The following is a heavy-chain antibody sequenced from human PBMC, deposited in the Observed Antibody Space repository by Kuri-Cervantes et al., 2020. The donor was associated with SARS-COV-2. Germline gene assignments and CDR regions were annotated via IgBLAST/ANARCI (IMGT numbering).Heavy chain of an antibody. V-gene: IGHV1-18*01. D-gene: IGHD3-10*01. CDR1: GYTFTSYC. Sequence: ASVKVSCKASGYTFTSYCINWVRQAPGKGLEWVGCIRDYNSNKYYAQKVKGRVTITRDTSKSTLYLQMNSLRSEDTAVYYCARASRSHHGFDDWGQGTLVTVSS. J-gene: IGHJ4*02. CDR3: ARASRSHHGFDD. CDR2: IRDYNSNK.